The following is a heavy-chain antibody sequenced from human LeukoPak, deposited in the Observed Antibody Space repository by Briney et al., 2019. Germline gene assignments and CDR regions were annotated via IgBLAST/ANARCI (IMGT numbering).Heavy chain of an antibody. D-gene: IGHD3-10*02. V-gene: IGHV4-34*01. CDR3: ARLRLFGELFVDY. CDR1: GGPFSGYY. J-gene: IGHJ4*02. Sequence: PSETLSLTCAVYGGPFSGYYWSWIRQPPGKGLEWIGEINHSGSTNYNPSLKSRVTISVDTSKIQFSLKLSSVTAADTAVYYCARLRLFGELFVDYWGQGTLVTVSS. CDR2: INHSGST.